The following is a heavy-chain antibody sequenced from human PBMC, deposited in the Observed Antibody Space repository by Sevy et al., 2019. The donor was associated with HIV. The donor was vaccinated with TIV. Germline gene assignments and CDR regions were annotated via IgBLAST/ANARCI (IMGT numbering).Heavy chain of an antibody. CDR2: IYPDDSDT. D-gene: IGHD4-17*01. J-gene: IGHJ6*02. Sequence: GESLKISCKGSGYIFTSYWIGWVRQMPGRGLEWMGIIYPDDSDTRYSQSFEGQVTISADKSISTAYLQWSSLKASDTAIYYCARHHASYGVTGYYYYYGLDVWGQGTTVTVSS. V-gene: IGHV5-51*01. CDR1: GYIFTSYW. CDR3: ARHHASYGVTGYYYYYGLDV.